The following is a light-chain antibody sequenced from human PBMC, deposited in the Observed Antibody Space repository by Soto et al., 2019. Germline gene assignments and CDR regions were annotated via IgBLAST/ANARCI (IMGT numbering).Light chain of an antibody. J-gene: IGKJ2*01. V-gene: IGKV1-8*01. CDR3: QHYYSYPYT. Sequence: AIQMTQSPSSLSASIGDRVTITCRASHVVSNYIAWYQQKPGKAPKALIYAASFLQSGVPSRFSGSGSGTDFSLTISFLQSEDFVTYYCQHYYSYPYTFGQGTTLQMK. CDR1: HVVSNY. CDR2: AAS.